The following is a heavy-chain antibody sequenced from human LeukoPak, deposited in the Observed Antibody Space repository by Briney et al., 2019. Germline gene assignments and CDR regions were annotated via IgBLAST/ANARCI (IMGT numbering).Heavy chain of an antibody. Sequence: PGGSLRLSCVASGFTFSSYALNWVRQTPGKGLEWVSTISGSGASTYYADAVRGRFTISRDNAKNSLYLQMNSLRAEDTAVYYCARDWYYGSGSYHFDYWGQGTLVTVSS. CDR2: ISGSGAST. CDR3: ARDWYYGSGSYHFDY. V-gene: IGHV3-23*01. CDR1: GFTFSSYA. D-gene: IGHD3-10*01. J-gene: IGHJ4*02.